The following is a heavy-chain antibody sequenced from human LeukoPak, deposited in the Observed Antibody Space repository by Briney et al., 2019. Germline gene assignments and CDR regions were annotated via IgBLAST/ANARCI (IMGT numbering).Heavy chain of an antibody. V-gene: IGHV3-7*01. Sequence: GGSLRLSCAPSGFTFSDSWMSGVRQAPGKGLEWVANMNQDGSAKDYVDSVKGRFTISRDNARNSLYLQMSSLRAEDTAVYYCATYTHWVAGDVWGQGTTVTVSS. D-gene: IGHD3-16*01. CDR3: ATYTHWVAGDV. CDR1: GFTFSDSW. CDR2: MNQDGSAK. J-gene: IGHJ6*02.